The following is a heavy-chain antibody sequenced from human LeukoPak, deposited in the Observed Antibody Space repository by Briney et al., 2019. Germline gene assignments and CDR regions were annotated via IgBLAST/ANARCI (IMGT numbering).Heavy chain of an antibody. Sequence: SETLSLTCTVSGYSINSGNYWGWIRQPPGKGLEWIGSIYHSGNTYYDPSLKSRVTMSVHTSKNQFSLNLSSVTAADTAVYYCATQSGSLGDYFYYWGQGTLVTVSS. CDR2: IYHSGNT. V-gene: IGHV4-38-2*02. D-gene: IGHD3-22*01. CDR3: ATQSGSLGDYFYY. J-gene: IGHJ4*02. CDR1: GYSINSGNY.